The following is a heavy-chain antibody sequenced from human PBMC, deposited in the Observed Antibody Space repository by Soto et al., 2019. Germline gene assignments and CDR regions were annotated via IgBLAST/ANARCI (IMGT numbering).Heavy chain of an antibody. CDR2: INRSGST. V-gene: IGHV4-34*01. CDR1: GCSFSGYY. CDR3: ARAGHSSSAEGANWLDH. D-gene: IGHD6-6*01. Sequence: PSETLSLTCAVYGCSFSGYYWSWIRQPPGKGLEWIGEINRSGSTNYNPSLKSRVTISVDTSKNQFSLKLSSVTAADTAVYYCARAGHSSSAEGANWLDHWGQGTLVTVSS. J-gene: IGHJ5*02.